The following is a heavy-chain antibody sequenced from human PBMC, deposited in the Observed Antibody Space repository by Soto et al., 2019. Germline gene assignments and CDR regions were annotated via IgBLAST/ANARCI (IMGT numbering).Heavy chain of an antibody. V-gene: IGHV4-31*03. D-gene: IGHD3-10*01. CDR2: IYYSGST. CDR3: ATYGSGTYKPTTFDY. CDR1: GGSISSGGYY. J-gene: IGHJ4*02. Sequence: QVQLQASGPGLVKPSQTLSLTCTVSGGSISSGGYYWSWIRQHPGKGLEWIGYIYYSGSTYYNPSLKSRVTISVDTSKNQFSLKLSSETAADTAVYYCATYGSGTYKPTTFDYWGQGTLVTVSS.